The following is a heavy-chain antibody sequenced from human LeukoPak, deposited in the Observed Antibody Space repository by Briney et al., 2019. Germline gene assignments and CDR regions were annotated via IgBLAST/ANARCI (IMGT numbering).Heavy chain of an antibody. V-gene: IGHV3-48*02. CDR2: ITTSSSTI. CDR3: ARDKLLTYPYIVVVPAAGPQVGMDV. Sequence: GGSLRLSCAASGFTFSSYSMNWARQAPGKGLEWVSFITTSSSTIYYADSVKGRFTISRDNAKNSLYLQMNSLRDEDTAVYYCARDKLLTYPYIVVVPAAGPQVGMDVWGQGTTVTVSS. D-gene: IGHD2-2*01. J-gene: IGHJ6*02. CDR1: GFTFSSYS.